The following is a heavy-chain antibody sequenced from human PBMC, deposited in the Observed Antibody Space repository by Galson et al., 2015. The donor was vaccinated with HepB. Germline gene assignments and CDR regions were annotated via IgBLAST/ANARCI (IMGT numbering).Heavy chain of an antibody. V-gene: IGHV3-11*06. Sequence: SLRLSCAVSGLTFSDAYMSWVRQAPGKGLQWVSYISGNSNFTDYAGSVKGRFTISRDNAKNSLFLQMNSLRVEDTAVYYCARQVRPGLGATAYWGQGTLVTVSS. D-gene: IGHD1-26*01. CDR3: ARQVRPGLGATAY. CDR1: GLTFSDAY. CDR2: ISGNSNFT. J-gene: IGHJ4*02.